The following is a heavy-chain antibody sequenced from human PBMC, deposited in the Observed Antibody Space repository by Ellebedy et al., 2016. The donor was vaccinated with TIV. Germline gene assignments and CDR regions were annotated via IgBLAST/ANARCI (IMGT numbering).Heavy chain of an antibody. Sequence: GESLKISCQGSGYTFTSYWIGWVRQMPGKGLEWMGIIYLGDSDSRYSPSFQGQVTVSADKSISTAYLQWSSLKASDTAMYFLLRHDASFSYGSKLGYSSYMDVWGRGTTVIVSS. CDR1: GYTFTSYW. J-gene: IGHJ6*03. V-gene: IGHV5-51*01. CDR3: LRHDASFSYGSKLGYSSYMDV. CDR2: IYLGDSDS. D-gene: IGHD5-18*01.